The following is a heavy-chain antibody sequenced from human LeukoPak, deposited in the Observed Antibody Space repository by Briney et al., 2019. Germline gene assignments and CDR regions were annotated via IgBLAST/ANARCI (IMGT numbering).Heavy chain of an antibody. CDR1: GFTFSSYA. CDR3: ARDGNYYGSGSYLDY. CDR2: ISYDGSNE. D-gene: IGHD3-10*01. J-gene: IGHJ4*02. V-gene: IGHV3-30*04. Sequence: GGSLRLSGAASGFTFSSYAMHWVRQAPGKGLEWVAIISYDGSNEYYADSVKGQFTISRDNSNNTLYLQMNSLRAEDTAVYYCARDGNYYGSGSYLDYWGQGTLVTVSS.